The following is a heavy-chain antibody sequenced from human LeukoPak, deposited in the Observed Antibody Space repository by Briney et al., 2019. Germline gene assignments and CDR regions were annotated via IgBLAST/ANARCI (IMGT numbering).Heavy chain of an antibody. CDR3: ARQNGGHMNNWFGP. D-gene: IGHD3-10*01. CDR2: IIPIFGTA. Sequence: SVKVSCKASGGTFSSYAISWVRQAPGQGLEWMGGIIPIFGTANYAQKFQGRVTITADESTSTAYMELSSLRSEDTAVYYCARQNGGHMNNWFGPWGQGTLVTVSS. J-gene: IGHJ5*02. CDR1: GGTFSSYA. V-gene: IGHV1-69*13.